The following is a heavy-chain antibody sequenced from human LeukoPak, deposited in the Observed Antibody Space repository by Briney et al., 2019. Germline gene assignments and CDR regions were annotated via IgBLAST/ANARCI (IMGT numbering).Heavy chain of an antibody. D-gene: IGHD1-14*01. CDR3: ARGVEPLAANTLAY. CDR1: GFTVITND. V-gene: IGHV3-53*01. Sequence: GGSLTLSCAASGFTVITNDMTWVRQAPGKGLEWVSVLYSDGNTRYADSVQGRFTISRDNSKNTLYLEMNSLSPDDTAVYYCARGVEPLAANTLAYWGQGTLVTVSS. J-gene: IGHJ4*02. CDR2: LYSDGNT.